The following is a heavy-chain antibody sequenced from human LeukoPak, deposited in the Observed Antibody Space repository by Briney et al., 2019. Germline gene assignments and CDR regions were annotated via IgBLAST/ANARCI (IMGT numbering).Heavy chain of an antibody. CDR1: GGSISSSSYY. CDR2: IYYSGST. Sequence: SETLSLTCTVSGGSISSSSYYWGWIRQPPGKGLEWIGNIYYSGSTYYNPSLKSRVTISVDTSKNQFSLKLSSVTAADTAVYYCARNNDYGDPNWFDPRGQGTLVTVSS. CDR3: ARNNDYGDPNWFDP. D-gene: IGHD4-17*01. J-gene: IGHJ5*02. V-gene: IGHV4-39*01.